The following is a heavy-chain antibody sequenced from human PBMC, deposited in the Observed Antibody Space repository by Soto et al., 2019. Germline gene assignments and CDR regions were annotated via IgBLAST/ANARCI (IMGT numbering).Heavy chain of an antibody. CDR3: ARDGDYYDSSGFQRDYHYYGMDV. V-gene: IGHV1-69*01. CDR1: GGSFSDYA. J-gene: IGHJ6*02. Sequence: QVQLVQSGAEVKKPGSSVKVSCQASGGSFSDYAISWVRQAPGQGLEWMGGIIPMLGIADNAQKFQGRVIINADEYTSPVYMELSSLRSEDTAVYYCARDGDYYDSSGFQRDYHYYGMDVWGQGTTVTVAS. CDR2: IIPMLGIA. D-gene: IGHD3-22*01.